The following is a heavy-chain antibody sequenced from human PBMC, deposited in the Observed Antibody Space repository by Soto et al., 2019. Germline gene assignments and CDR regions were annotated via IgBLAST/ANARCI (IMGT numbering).Heavy chain of an antibody. CDR2: IHGRGGGT. CDR1: GFTFSNYA. CDR3: ASDGVGTTVLLGYLDF. D-gene: IGHD4-17*01. J-gene: IGHJ4*02. V-gene: IGHV3-23*01. Sequence: GGSLRLSCAVSGFTFSNYAMSWVRQGPGGGLEWVSSIHGRGGGTYYADSVKGRFTVSRDNSKNTLYLQMESLRAEDTAVFYCASDGVGTTVLLGYLDFRGKGALVTVST.